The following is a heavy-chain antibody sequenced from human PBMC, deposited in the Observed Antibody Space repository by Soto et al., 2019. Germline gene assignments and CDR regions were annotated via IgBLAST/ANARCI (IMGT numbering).Heavy chain of an antibody. Sequence: PSETLSLTCTVSGDSINNYYWTWIRQPPGKGLEWIGYIYDSGSTSYNPSLESRLTISVDTSQNQFSLKLKSVTAADTAVYYCARGTKYYYQGMDVWGQGTTVTVSS. CDR2: IYDSGST. CDR3: ARGTKYYYQGMDV. J-gene: IGHJ6*02. V-gene: IGHV4-59*01. CDR1: GDSINNYY.